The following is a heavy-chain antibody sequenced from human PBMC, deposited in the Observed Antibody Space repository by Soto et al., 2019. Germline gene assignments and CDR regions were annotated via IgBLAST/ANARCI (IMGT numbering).Heavy chain of an antibody. CDR1: GGSISSYY. CDR2: IYYSGST. V-gene: IGHV4-59*08. CDR3: ARREDYYGSGSSNWFDP. J-gene: IGHJ5*02. Sequence: SETLSLTCTVSGGSISSYYCSWIRQPPGKGLEWIGYIYYSGSTNYNPSLKSRVTISVDTSKNQFSLKLSSVTAADTAVYYCARREDYYGSGSSNWFDPRGQGTLVTVSS. D-gene: IGHD3-10*01.